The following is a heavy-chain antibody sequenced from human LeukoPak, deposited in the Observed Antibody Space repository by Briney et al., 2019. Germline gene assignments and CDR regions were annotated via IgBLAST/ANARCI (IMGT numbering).Heavy chain of an antibody. J-gene: IGHJ4*02. CDR3: ARDEGELYLDY. V-gene: IGHV1-8*02. CDR2: MNPNSGNT. Sequence: ASVKVSCKASGYTFTSYDINWVRQATGQGLEWMGWMNPNSGNTGYAQKFQGRVTMTRDTSISTAYMELSGLTPDDTAVYFCARDEGELYLDYWGQGTLVTVSS. CDR1: GYTFTSYD. D-gene: IGHD1-7*01.